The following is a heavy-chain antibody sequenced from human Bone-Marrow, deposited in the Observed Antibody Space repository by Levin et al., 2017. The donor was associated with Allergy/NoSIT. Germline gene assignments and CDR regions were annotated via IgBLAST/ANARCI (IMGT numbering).Heavy chain of an antibody. D-gene: IGHD5-24*01. CDR3: GRDYCTITSCFDL. Sequence: GESLKISCEASGFTFSRNGMTWVRQAPGKGLEWVSFISYDGSSQYYADSVKGRFTISRDNSKKTLYLQMNSLRDEETAVYYCGRDYCTITSCFDLWGQGTLVTVSS. CDR2: ISYDGSSQ. CDR1: GFTFSRNG. J-gene: IGHJ5*02. V-gene: IGHV3-33*05.